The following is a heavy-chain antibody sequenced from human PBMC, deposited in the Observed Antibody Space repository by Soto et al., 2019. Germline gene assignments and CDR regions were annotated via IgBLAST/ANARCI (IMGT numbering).Heavy chain of an antibody. CDR3: ARDLIAVADNWLDP. CDR2: TYYRSKWYN. J-gene: IGHJ5*02. V-gene: IGHV6-1*01. Sequence: SQTLSLTCEISGDSVTSNSSAWNWIRHSPSRGLELLGRTYYRSKWYNDYAVSVKSRITINTDTYKNQFSLQLNSVTPEDTAVYYCARDLIAVADNWLDPWGQGTMVTVSS. CDR1: GDSVTSNSSA. D-gene: IGHD6-19*01.